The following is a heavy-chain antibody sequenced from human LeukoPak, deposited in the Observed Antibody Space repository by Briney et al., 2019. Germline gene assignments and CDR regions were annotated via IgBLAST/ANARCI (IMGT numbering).Heavy chain of an antibody. Sequence: GGSLRLSCAASGFTFSNYWMSWVRQAPGKGLEWLTNIKQDGSEKYYVDSVKGRFTISRDNAKNSLYLQMNSLRAEDTAVYYCARVLTFPGIASDYWGQGTLVTVSS. CDR1: GFTFSNYW. D-gene: IGHD6-13*01. J-gene: IGHJ4*02. CDR3: ARVLTFPGIASDY. V-gene: IGHV3-7*02. CDR2: IKQDGSEK.